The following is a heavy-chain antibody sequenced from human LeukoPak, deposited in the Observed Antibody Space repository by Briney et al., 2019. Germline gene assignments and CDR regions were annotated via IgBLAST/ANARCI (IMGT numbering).Heavy chain of an antibody. Sequence: WGSLTLSCAASGFTLNDHYTDWVRQAPGKGLEWVGRIKNKRGSYTADYAASVKGRFTISRDDSQNSLYLQMNSLKTEDTAVYYCGRDTATALHQGGQGTLVTVSS. J-gene: IGHJ4*02. V-gene: IGHV3-72*01. CDR2: IKNKRGSYTA. D-gene: IGHD2-21*02. CDR3: GRDTATALHQ. CDR1: GFTLNDHY.